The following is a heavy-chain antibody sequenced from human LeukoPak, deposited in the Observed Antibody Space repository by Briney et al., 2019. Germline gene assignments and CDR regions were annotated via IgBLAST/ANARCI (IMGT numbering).Heavy chain of an antibody. CDR3: MSAHGF. Sequence: GGSVRLSCVVSGYSFSTNMLTWVRQAPGKGPEWVATILPGGKESYRVDSVKGRFIISRDNAKNSLFLQMNSLRGDDTALYYCMSAHGFWGQGTLLTVSS. CDR2: ILPGGKES. D-gene: IGHD2-2*03. J-gene: IGHJ4*02. CDR1: GYSFSTNM. V-gene: IGHV3-7*01.